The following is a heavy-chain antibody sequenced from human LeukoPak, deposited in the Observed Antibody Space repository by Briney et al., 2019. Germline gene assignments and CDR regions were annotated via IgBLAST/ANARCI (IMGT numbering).Heavy chain of an antibody. CDR2: IRDDGSNK. CDR3: ARGDSGLDY. Sequence: GGSLRLSCAASGFVLSTYGMHWVRQAPGKGLVWVAVIRDDGSNKYYADSVKGRFTISRDNSKNTLYLQMNSLRAEDTAVYYCARGDSGLDYWGQGTLVTVSS. V-gene: IGHV3-33*01. CDR1: GFVLSTYG. J-gene: IGHJ4*02. D-gene: IGHD6-19*01.